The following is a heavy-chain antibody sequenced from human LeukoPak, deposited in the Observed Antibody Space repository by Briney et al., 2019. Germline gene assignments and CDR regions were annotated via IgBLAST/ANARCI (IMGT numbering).Heavy chain of an antibody. CDR3: ARQKRWDGYTLDS. CDR2: VSYSGST. D-gene: IGHD5-24*01. J-gene: IGHJ4*02. Sequence: SETLSLTCTVSGDSISSSSYYWGWIRQPPGKGLEWIGSVSYSGSTYYNPSLKSRVTISVDTSKNQFSLKLSSVAAADTAVDYCARQKRWDGYTLDSWGQGTLVTVSS. V-gene: IGHV4-39*01. CDR1: GDSISSSSYY.